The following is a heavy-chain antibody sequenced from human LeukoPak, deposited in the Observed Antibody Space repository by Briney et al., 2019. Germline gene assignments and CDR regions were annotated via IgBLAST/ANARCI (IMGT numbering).Heavy chain of an antibody. D-gene: IGHD6-13*01. V-gene: IGHV3-11*01. CDR2: ISSSGSTI. CDR3: ARASSSSWTGVNWFDP. J-gene: IGHJ5*02. CDR1: GFTFSDYY. Sequence: PGGSLRLSCAASGFTFSDYYMSWIRQAPGKGLEGGSYISSSGSTIYYADSVKGRFTISRDNAKNSLYLQMNSLRAEDTAVYYCARASSSSWTGVNWFDPWGQGTLVTVSS.